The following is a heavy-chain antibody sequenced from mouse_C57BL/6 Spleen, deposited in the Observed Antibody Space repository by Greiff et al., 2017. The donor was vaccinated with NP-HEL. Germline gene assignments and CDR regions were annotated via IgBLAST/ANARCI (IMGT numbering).Heavy chain of an antibody. D-gene: IGHD1-1*01. CDR2: IDPENGDT. CDR1: GFNIKDDY. J-gene: IGHJ4*01. Sequence: VQLQQSGAELVRPGASVKLSCTASGFNIKDDYMHWVKQRPEQGLEWIGWIDPENGDTEYASKFQGKATITADTSSNTAYLQLSSLTSEDTAVYYCTTPPTGGYAMDYWGQGTSVTVSS. CDR3: TTPPTGGYAMDY. V-gene: IGHV14-4*01.